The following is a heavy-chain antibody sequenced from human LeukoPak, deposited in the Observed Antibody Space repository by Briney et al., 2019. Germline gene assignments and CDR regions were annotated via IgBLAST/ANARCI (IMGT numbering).Heavy chain of an antibody. V-gene: IGHV3-33*01. CDR1: GFNFSYYA. J-gene: IGHJ4*02. CDR3: ARLVGGTTGATDY. CDR2: IWFDGTNE. D-gene: IGHD1-26*01. Sequence: GGSLRLSCTTSGFNFSYYAMHWVRQAPGKGLAWAALIWFDGTNEYYEDSVKGRFTISRDNSKDTVFLQMNSLTVDDTAVYYCARLVGGTTGATDYWGQGSLVSVS.